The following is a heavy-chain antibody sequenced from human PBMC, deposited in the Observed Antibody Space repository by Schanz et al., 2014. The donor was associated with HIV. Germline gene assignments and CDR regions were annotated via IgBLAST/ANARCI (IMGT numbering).Heavy chain of an antibody. Sequence: EVQLVESGGGLVKPGGSLRLSCAASGFSLSGYGMNWVRQAPGKGLEWVSSISSSDTLLYYADSVKGRFTISRDNANNSLSLQMKSLRAEDTAVYFCARDGYNSLSRKDYYFDSWGQGTTVTVSS. D-gene: IGHD1-1*01. V-gene: IGHV3-21*02. CDR3: ARDGYNSLSRKDYYFDS. CDR2: ISSSDTLL. CDR1: GFSLSGYG. J-gene: IGHJ4*02.